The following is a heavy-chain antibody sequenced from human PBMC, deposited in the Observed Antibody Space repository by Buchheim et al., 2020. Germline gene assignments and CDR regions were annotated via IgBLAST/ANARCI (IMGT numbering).Heavy chain of an antibody. J-gene: IGHJ4*02. CDR2: INHSGST. D-gene: IGHD2-15*01. Sequence: QVQLQESGPGLVKPSETLSLTCTVSGGSISSYYWSWIRQPPGKGLEWIGEINHSGSTNYNPSLKSRVTISVDTSKNQFSLKLSSVTAADTAVYYCASRYCSGGSCYSDFDYWGQGTL. CDR3: ASRYCSGGSCYSDFDY. CDR1: GGSISSYY. V-gene: IGHV4-59*12.